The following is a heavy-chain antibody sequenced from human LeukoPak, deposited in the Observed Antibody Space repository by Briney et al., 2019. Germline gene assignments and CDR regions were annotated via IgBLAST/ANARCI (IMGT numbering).Heavy chain of an antibody. J-gene: IGHJ2*01. CDR3: VGGDWYFDL. CDR2: TFYRSKWFH. CDR1: GISVSSNNGT. V-gene: IGHV6-1*01. Sequence: SQTLSLTGAISGISVSSNNGTWNWIRQSPSRGLEWLGRTFYRSKWFHAYAISVKSRITINPDTSKNQFSLQLTSVTPEDTAVYYCVGGDWYFDLWGRGTLVTVSS.